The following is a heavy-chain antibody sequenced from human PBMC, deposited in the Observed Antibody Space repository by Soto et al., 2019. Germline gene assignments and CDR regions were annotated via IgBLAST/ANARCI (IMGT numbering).Heavy chain of an antibody. CDR1: GYTFNNYL. Sequence: PGESLKISFKASGYTFNNYLICWARQMPVKGLEWVAVIRPGDSDARYSPSLQGQVAISADKAITTAYLQWSSLKASDSAMYYCTRGHILTDYKWFDAWGQGTLVTVSS. D-gene: IGHD3-9*01. CDR3: TRGHILTDYKWFDA. J-gene: IGHJ5*02. CDR2: IRPGDSDA. V-gene: IGHV5-51*01.